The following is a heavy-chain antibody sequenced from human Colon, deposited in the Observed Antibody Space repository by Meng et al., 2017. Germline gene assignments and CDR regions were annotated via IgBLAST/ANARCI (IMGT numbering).Heavy chain of an antibody. D-gene: IGHD3-10*01. J-gene: IGHJ6*02. CDR3: ASDGTMVRGVFSYFGMDV. Sequence: ASVKVSCKTSGHTFTSYGISWVRQAPGHGREGMGWINTYNGNTNYAQKLQGRATMTTDTTTSTAYMELRSLRSDDTAVYYCASDGTMVRGVFSYFGMDVWGQGTTVTVSS. CDR2: INTYNGNT. CDR1: GHTFTSYG. V-gene: IGHV1-18*01.